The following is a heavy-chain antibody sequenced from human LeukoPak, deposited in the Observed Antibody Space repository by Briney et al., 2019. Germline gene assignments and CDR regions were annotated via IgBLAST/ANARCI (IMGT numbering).Heavy chain of an antibody. D-gene: IGHD3-10*01. CDR2: ISYSGST. CDR3: ARRSYYGSGTYKWFDP. V-gene: IGHV4-59*08. J-gene: IGHJ5*02. CDR1: GDSIRSYD. Sequence: SETLSLTCTVSGDSIRSYDWNWLRQSPGKGLEWIGYISYSGSTNYNPSLKSRVTISVDTSKNQFSLRLSSVTAADTAVYYCARRSYYGSGTYKWFDPWGQGTLVTVSS.